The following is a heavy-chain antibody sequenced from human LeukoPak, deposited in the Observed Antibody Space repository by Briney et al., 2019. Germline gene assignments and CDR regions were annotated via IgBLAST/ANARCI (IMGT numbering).Heavy chain of an antibody. V-gene: IGHV1-8*01. D-gene: IGHD5-18*01. CDR1: GYTFTSYD. CDR2: MNPNGGNT. J-gene: IGHJ6*02. CDR3: ARAYSYGYLGPYYYYYYGMDV. Sequence: ASVKVSCKASGYTFTSYDINWVRQATGQGLEWMGWMNPNGGNTGYAQKFQGRVTMTRNTSISTAYMELSSLRSEDTAVYYCARAYSYGYLGPYYYYYYGMDVWGQGTTVTVS.